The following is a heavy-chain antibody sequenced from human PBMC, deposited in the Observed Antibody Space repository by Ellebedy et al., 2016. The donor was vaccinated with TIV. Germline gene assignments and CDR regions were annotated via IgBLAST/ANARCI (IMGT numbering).Heavy chain of an antibody. D-gene: IGHD2-2*01. CDR1: GYTFTGYY. J-gene: IGHJ6*02. Sequence: ASVKVSCKASGYTFTGYYMHWVRQAPGQGLEWMGWINPNSGGTNYAQKFQGRVTMTRDTSISTAYMELSRLRSDDTAVYYCARYPIVVVPAAGMDVWGQGTTVTVSS. CDR2: INPNSGGT. V-gene: IGHV1-2*02. CDR3: ARYPIVVVPAAGMDV.